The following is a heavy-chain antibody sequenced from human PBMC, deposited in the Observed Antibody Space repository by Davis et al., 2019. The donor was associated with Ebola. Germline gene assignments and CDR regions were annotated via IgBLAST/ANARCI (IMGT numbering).Heavy chain of an antibody. CDR2: IKQDGSEK. D-gene: IGHD3-3*01. V-gene: IGHV3-7*03. CDR1: GFTFSRYW. J-gene: IGHJ4*02. Sequence: PGGSLRLSCAASGFTFSRYWMTWVRQTPGKGLEWVANIKQDGSEKYYVDSVKGRFTISRDNAKNSLFLQMNSLRVEDTAVYYCARGTGVRFLEWLSHLDYWGQGSLVTVSS. CDR3: ARGTGVRFLEWLSHLDY.